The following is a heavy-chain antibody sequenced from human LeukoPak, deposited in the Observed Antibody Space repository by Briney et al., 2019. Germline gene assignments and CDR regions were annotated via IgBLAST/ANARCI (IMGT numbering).Heavy chain of an antibody. D-gene: IGHD3-22*01. CDR3: AKDFSSVTSYLDY. V-gene: IGHV3-30*18. CDR1: GFPLSSYG. J-gene: IGHJ4*02. Sequence: SGGSLRLSCAASGFPLSSYGMHWVRRAPGKGGEWGAVISYDGNYENYGDSLKGRFTISRDNSKNTLYLQMNSLRAEDTAVYYCAKDFSSVTSYLDYWGQGTLVTVSS. CDR2: ISYDGNYE.